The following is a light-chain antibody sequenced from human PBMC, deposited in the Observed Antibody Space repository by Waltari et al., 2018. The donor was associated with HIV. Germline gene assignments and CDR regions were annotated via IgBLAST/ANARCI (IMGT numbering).Light chain of an antibody. CDR2: GAS. Sequence: EVVMTQSPAALSVSPGERATLSCRASQSVNTNLAWDQQKSGQGPRLLSYGASTRATGIPARFSGSGSGTEFTLTISSLQSEDFAVYFCQQYDEWPPITFGQGTRLEIK. CDR3: QQYDEWPPIT. CDR1: QSVNTN. V-gene: IGKV3-15*01. J-gene: IGKJ5*01.